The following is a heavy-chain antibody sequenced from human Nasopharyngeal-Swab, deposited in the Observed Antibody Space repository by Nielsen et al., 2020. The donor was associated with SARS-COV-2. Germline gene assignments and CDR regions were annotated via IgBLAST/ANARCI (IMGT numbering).Heavy chain of an antibody. Sequence: SETLSLTCAVYGGSFSGYYWSWIRQPPGKGLEWIGEINHSGSTNYNPSLKSRVTISVDTSKNQFSLKLSSVTAADTAVYYCARLKNSYYYGMDVWGQGTTVTVSS. D-gene: IGHD2/OR15-2a*01. J-gene: IGHJ6*02. V-gene: IGHV4-34*01. CDR2: INHSGST. CDR1: GGSFSGYY. CDR3: ARLKNSYYYGMDV.